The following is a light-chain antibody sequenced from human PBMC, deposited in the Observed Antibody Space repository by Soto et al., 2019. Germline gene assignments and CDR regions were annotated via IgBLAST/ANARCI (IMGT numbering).Light chain of an antibody. V-gene: IGLV1-40*01. CDR3: QFYCSMLSGSHVV. J-gene: IGLJ2*01. CDR2: GNS. CDR1: SSNIGAGYD. Sequence: QSVLTQPPSVSVAPGQRVTISGTGSSSNIGAGYDVHWYQQLPGTAPKLLIYGNSNRPSGVPDRFSGSQSGTSASLAITGLQAEGWAYYYCQFYCSMLSGSHVVFGRRNKLNVL.